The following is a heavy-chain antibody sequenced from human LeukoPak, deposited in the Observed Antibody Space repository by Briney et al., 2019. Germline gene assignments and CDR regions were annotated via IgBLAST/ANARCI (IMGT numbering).Heavy chain of an antibody. CDR1: GGTFSSYA. CDR3: ARAQTTLQQLAYFDY. CDR2: GIA. Sequence: SVTVSCKASGGTFSSYAITWVRQAPGQGLEWIGIANYAQKFQGRVTITADKSTSTAYMELSSLRSEDTAVYYCARAQTTLQQLAYFDYWGQGTLVTVSS. D-gene: IGHD6-13*01. J-gene: IGHJ4*02. V-gene: IGHV1-69*10.